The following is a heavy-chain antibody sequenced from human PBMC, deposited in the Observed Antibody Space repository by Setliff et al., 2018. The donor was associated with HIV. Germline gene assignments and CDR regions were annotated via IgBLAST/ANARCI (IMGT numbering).Heavy chain of an antibody. V-gene: IGHV4-59*08. Sequence: SETLSLTCTVSGGSISSHYWSWIRQPPGKGLEWIGYIYYSGNTNYNPSLKSRVTISLATSTNQFSLRLSSVTAADTGVYYCARLPGYCSSTGCQGYFDYWGQGTLVTVSS. J-gene: IGHJ4*02. CDR2: IYYSGNT. CDR1: GGSISSHY. CDR3: ARLPGYCSSTGCQGYFDY. D-gene: IGHD2-2*01.